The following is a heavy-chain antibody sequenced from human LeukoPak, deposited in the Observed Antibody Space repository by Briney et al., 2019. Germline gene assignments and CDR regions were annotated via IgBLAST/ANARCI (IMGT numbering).Heavy chain of an antibody. Sequence: PGGSLRLSCAASGFTFSSYGMHWVRQAPGKGLEWVAVISYDGSNKYYADSVEGRFTISRDNSKNTLYLQMNSLGAEDTAIYYCAKKSTRVTTPRDFDYWGQGTLVTVSS. CDR1: GFTFSSYG. V-gene: IGHV3-30*18. D-gene: IGHD2-2*01. CDR3: AKKSTRVTTPRDFDY. J-gene: IGHJ4*02. CDR2: ISYDGSNK.